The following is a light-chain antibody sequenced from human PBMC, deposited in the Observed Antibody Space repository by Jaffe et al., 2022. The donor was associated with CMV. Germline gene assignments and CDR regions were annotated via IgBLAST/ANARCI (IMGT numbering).Light chain of an antibody. Sequence: AIRMTQSPSSFSASTGDRVTITCRASQGISSYLAWYQQKPGKAPKLLIYGASTLQSGVPSRFSGSGSGTDFTLTISCLQSEDFATYYCQQYYSHPRTFGQGTKVEIK. CDR1: QGISSY. CDR2: GAS. V-gene: IGKV1-8*01. J-gene: IGKJ1*01. CDR3: QQYYSHPRT.